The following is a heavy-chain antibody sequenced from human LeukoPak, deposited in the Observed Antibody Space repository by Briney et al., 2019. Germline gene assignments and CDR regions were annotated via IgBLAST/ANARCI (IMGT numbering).Heavy chain of an antibody. Sequence: GGSLRLSCAASGFTYSSYSMNWFRQAPGKGLDWVSSISSTSIHIYYADSVNGRFTISRDNAENSLHLQMNSLRAEDTAVYYCVLGGAGGIRDVAYDIWGQGTMVTVSS. CDR2: ISSTSIHI. CDR1: GFTYSSYS. CDR3: VLGGAGGIRDVAYDI. D-gene: IGHD6-13*01. J-gene: IGHJ3*02. V-gene: IGHV3-21*01.